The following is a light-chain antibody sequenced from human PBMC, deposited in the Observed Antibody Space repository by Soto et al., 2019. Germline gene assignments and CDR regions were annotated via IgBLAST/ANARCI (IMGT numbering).Light chain of an antibody. Sequence: DIQMTQSPSTLSASVGDRVTITCRASQTISSWLAWYQQRPGKAPNLLIYKASTLQSGVPSRFSGGGSGTEFTLTISSLQPEDFATYYCQQYNSYSSYTFGQGTKLEIK. CDR1: QTISSW. J-gene: IGKJ2*01. CDR3: QQYNSYSSYT. CDR2: KAS. V-gene: IGKV1-5*03.